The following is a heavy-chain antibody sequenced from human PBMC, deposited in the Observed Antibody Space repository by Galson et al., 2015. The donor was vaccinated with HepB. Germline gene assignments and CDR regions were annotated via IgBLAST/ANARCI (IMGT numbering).Heavy chain of an antibody. V-gene: IGHV3-33*01. CDR1: GFTFSSYG. CDR3: ARDSAYSYSQLRFDP. D-gene: IGHD5-18*01. J-gene: IGHJ5*02. CDR2: IWYDGSNK. Sequence: SLRLSCAASGFTFSSYGMHWVRQAPGKGLEWVAVIWYDGSNKYYADSVKGRFTISRDNSKNTLYLQMNSLRAEDTAVYYCARDSAYSYSQLRFDPWGQGTLVTVSS.